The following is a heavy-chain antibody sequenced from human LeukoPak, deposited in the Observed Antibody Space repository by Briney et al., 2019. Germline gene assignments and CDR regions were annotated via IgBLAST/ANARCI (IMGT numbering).Heavy chain of an antibody. D-gene: IGHD5-18*01. CDR2: INHSGST. CDR1: GGSFSGYY. V-gene: IGHV4-34*01. Sequence: PSETLSLTCAVYGGSFSGYYWSWIRQPPGKGLEWIGGINHSGSTNYNPSLKSRVTISVDTSKNQFSLKLSSVTAADTAVYYCARGAAMVKSDYWGQGTLVTVSS. J-gene: IGHJ4*02. CDR3: ARGAAMVKSDY.